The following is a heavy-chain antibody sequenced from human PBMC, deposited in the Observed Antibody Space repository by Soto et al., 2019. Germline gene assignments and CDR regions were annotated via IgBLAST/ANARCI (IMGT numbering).Heavy chain of an antibody. CDR3: ARLGRIDYGDYFTSYDY. J-gene: IGHJ4*02. V-gene: IGHV5-51*01. CDR1: GYSFTSYL. Sequence: GESLKISCKGSGYSFTSYLIGWVRQMPGKGLEWMGIIYPGDSDTRYSPSFQGQVTISADKSISTAYLQWSSLKASDTAMYYCARLGRIDYGDYFTSYDYWGQGTLVTVSS. D-gene: IGHD4-17*01. CDR2: IYPGDSDT.